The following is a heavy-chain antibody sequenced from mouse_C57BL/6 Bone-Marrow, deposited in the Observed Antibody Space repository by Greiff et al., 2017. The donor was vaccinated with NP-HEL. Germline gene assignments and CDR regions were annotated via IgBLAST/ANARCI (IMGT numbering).Heavy chain of an antibody. Sequence: VQLQQPGAELVKPGASVKLSCKASGYTFTSYWMHWVKQRPGQGLEWIGMIHPNSGSTNYNEKFKSKATLTVDKSSSTAHMQLSSLTSEDSAVYYCAREAWLLLFDYWGQGTTLTVSS. CDR1: GYTFTSYW. CDR2: IHPNSGST. J-gene: IGHJ2*01. CDR3: AREAWLLLFDY. V-gene: IGHV1-64*01. D-gene: IGHD2-3*01.